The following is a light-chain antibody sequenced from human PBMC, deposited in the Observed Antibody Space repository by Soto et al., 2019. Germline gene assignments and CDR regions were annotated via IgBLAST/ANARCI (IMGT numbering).Light chain of an antibody. J-gene: IGKJ5*01. CDR3: QQHNNWPPIT. V-gene: IGKV3-15*01. CDR1: QSLSSN. CDR2: GAS. Sequence: EIVMTQSPATLSVSPGERATLSCRASQSLSSNLAWYQQKPGQAPRLLIYGASTRATGIPVRFSGSGSGTEFTLTISSLQSEDFAVYYCQQHNNWPPITFGQGTRLE.